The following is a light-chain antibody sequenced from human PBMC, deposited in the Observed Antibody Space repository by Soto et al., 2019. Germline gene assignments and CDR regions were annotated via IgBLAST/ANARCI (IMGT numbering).Light chain of an antibody. CDR3: QQLHSYPTT. J-gene: IGKJ5*01. V-gene: IGKV1-9*01. CDR1: QGINNY. CDR2: AAS. Sequence: IQLTQSPSSLSASVGDRVTITCRASQGINNYLAWYQQTPGKAPKLLIYAASTLQSGVPSRFSGSGSGTDFTLTISSLQPEDFATYYCQQLHSYPTTFGQGTRLEIK.